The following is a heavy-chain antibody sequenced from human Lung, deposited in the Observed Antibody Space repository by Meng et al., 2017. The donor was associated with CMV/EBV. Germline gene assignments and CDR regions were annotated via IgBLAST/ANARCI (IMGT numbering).Heavy chain of an antibody. CDR2: VTGGTAYT. Sequence: EVQLLESGVNLLQPGESLRLSCSASGFTFSNYAMIWVRQAPGKGLQWVSSVTGGTAYTYYADSVRGRFTVSRDNSKNTLYLQLTSLRAEDTAVYYCAKGRSDYGGSLDYWGQGTLVTVAS. CDR3: AKGRSDYGGSLDY. CDR1: GFTFSNYA. D-gene: IGHD4-17*01. V-gene: IGHV3-23*01. J-gene: IGHJ4*02.